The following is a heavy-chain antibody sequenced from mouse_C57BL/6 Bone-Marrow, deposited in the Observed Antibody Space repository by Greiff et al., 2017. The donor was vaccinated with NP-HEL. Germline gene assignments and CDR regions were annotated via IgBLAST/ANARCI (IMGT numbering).Heavy chain of an antibody. CDR3: ARSPLWLRRNYYAMDY. J-gene: IGHJ4*01. CDR1: GYSITSDY. CDR2: ISYSGST. Sequence: EVNPVESGPGLAKPSQTLSLTCSVTGYSITSDYWNWIRKFPGNKLEYMGYISYSGSTYYNPSLKSRISITRDTSKNQYYLQLNSVTTEDTATYYCARSPLWLRRNYYAMDYWGQGTSVTVSS. V-gene: IGHV3-8*01. D-gene: IGHD2-2*01.